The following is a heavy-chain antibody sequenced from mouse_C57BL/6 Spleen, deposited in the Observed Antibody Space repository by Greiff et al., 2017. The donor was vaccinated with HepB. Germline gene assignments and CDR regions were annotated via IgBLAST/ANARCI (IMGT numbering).Heavy chain of an antibody. CDR3: ARPYYGSSYGFAY. D-gene: IGHD1-1*01. CDR1: GYSFTGYY. J-gene: IGHJ3*01. V-gene: IGHV1-42*01. CDR2: INPSTGGT. Sequence: VQLKQSGPELVKPGASVKISCKASGYSFTGYYMNWVKQSPEKSLEWIGEINPSTGGTTYNQKFKAKATLTVDKSSSTAYMQLKSLTSEDSAVYYCARPYYGSSYGFAYWGQGSLVTVSA.